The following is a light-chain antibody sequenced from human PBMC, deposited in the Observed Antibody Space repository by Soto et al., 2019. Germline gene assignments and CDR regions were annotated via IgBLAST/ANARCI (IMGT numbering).Light chain of an antibody. V-gene: IGLV2-14*01. Sequence: QSALTQPASVSGSPGQSITISCTGTSSDVGGYNYVSWYQHHPGKAPKLMIYEVTYRPSGVSNRFSASKSGNTASLTIPGLRAEDEADYYCSSYTSSSTLDFGTGTKVTVL. CDR3: SSYTSSSTLD. CDR1: SSDVGGYNY. CDR2: EVT. J-gene: IGLJ1*01.